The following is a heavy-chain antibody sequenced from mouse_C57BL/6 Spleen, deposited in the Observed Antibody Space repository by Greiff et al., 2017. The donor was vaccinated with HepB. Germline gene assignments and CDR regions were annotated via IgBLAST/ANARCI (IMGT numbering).Heavy chain of an antibody. J-gene: IGHJ3*01. CDR2: INPYNGGT. CDR1: GYTFTDYY. V-gene: IGHV1-19*01. Sequence: EVQLQQSGPVLVKPGASVKMSCKASGYTFTDYYMNWVKQSHGKSLEWIGVINPYNGGTSYNQKFKGKATLTVDKSSSTAYMELNSLTSEDSAVYYCARLGQDLAYWGQRTLVTVSA. D-gene: IGHD3-3*01. CDR3: ARLGQDLAY.